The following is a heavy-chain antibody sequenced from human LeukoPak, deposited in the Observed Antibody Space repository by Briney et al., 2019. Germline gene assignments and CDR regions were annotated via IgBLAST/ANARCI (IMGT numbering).Heavy chain of an antibody. CDR2: INPNSGGT. J-gene: IGHJ5*02. CDR1: GYTFTGYY. Sequence: ASVKVSCKASGYTFTGYYMHWVRQAPGQGLEWMGWINPNSGGTNYAQKFQGRVTMTRDTSISTAYMELSRLRSDDTAVYYCARDNMVRGVILSENWFDPWGQGTLVTVFS. CDR3: ARDNMVRGVILSENWFDP. D-gene: IGHD3-10*01. V-gene: IGHV1-2*02.